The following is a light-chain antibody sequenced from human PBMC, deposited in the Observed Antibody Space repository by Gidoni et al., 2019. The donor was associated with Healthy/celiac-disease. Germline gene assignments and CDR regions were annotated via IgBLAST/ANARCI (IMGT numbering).Light chain of an antibody. V-gene: IGKV1-39*01. Sequence: DIQITQSPSSLSASVGDRVTITCRASQSISSYLNWYQQKPGEAPKLLIYAASSLQSGVPSRFSGSGSGTDFTLTISSLQPEDFATYYCQQSYSTSITFGQGTRLEIK. CDR2: AAS. CDR1: QSISSY. CDR3: QQSYSTSIT. J-gene: IGKJ5*01.